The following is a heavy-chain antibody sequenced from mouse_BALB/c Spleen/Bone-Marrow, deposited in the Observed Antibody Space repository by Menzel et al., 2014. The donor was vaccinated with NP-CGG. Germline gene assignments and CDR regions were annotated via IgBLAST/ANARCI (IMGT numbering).Heavy chain of an antibody. CDR2: IWTGGGT. V-gene: IGHV2-9-2*01. J-gene: IGHJ4*01. CDR3: VRDHPHYYGSSPYAMDY. Sequence: VQLVESGPGLVAPSQSLSITCTVSGFSLTSYDISWIRQPPGKGLEWLGVIWTGGGTNYNSAFMSGLSISKDNSKSQVFLKMNSLQTDDTAIYYCVRDHPHYYGSSPYAMDYWGQGTSVTVSS. CDR1: GFSLTSYD. D-gene: IGHD1-1*01.